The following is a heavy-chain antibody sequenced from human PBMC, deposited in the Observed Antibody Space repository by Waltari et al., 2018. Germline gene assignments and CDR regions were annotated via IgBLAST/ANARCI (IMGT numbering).Heavy chain of an antibody. V-gene: IGHV3-7*01. Sequence: VQLVESGGGLVEPGGSLSLSCAAFGFTFSILWVRWVRQAPGKGLEWVANIKQDGSEKYYVDSVKGRFTISRDNAKNSLYLQMNSLRAEDTAVYYCARGGRAGTPDYWGQGTLVTVSS. CDR2: IKQDGSEK. CDR3: ARGGRAGTPDY. D-gene: IGHD1-1*01. CDR1: GFTFSILW. J-gene: IGHJ4*02.